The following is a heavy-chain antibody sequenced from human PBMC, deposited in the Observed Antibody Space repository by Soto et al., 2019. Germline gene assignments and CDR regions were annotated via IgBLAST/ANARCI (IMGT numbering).Heavy chain of an antibody. D-gene: IGHD5-18*01. J-gene: IGHJ4*02. Sequence: SVKVSCKASGGTFGSQGIAWVRQAPGQGLEWMGGFIAMLGTPTYAKKVQGRATISADESLTSSYLELRSLRSEDTGVYFCARGAMANFDYWGQGTLVTVSS. CDR1: GGTFGSQG. CDR3: ARGAMANFDY. CDR2: FIAMLGTP. V-gene: IGHV1-69*13.